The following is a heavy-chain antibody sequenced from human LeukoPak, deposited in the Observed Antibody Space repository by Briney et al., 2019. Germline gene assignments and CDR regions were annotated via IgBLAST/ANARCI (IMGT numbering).Heavy chain of an antibody. D-gene: IGHD1-26*01. Sequence: AASVKVSCKASGYTFTSYGISWVRQAPGQGLEWMGWISAYNGNTNYAQKLQGRVTMTTDTSTSTAYMELRSLRSDDTAVYYCARDIKWELPYWFDPWGQGTLVTVSS. CDR1: GYTFTSYG. CDR2: ISAYNGNT. V-gene: IGHV1-18*01. CDR3: ARDIKWELPYWFDP. J-gene: IGHJ5*02.